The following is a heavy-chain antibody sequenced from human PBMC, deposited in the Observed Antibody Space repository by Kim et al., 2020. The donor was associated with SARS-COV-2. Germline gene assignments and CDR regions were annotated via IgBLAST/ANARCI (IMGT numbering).Heavy chain of an antibody. Sequence: GGSLRLSCVASGFSFTGSSMHWVRQASGKGPEWVGRMRSSAANYATAYAALGKGRFTISRDDSNHLAHLQMNTPKTEDTADYYCTSRGGGTSYPAWFDA. J-gene: IGHJ5*01. CDR2: MRSSAANYAT. CDR3: TSRGGGTSYPAWFDA. D-gene: IGHD3-16*01. V-gene: IGHV3-73*01. CDR1: GFSFTGSS.